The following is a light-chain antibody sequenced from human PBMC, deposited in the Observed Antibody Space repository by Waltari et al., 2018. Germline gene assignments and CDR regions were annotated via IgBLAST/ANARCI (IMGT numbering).Light chain of an antibody. CDR1: NLGNKY. CDR3: QAWDRSTVV. CDR2: QDD. V-gene: IGLV3-1*01. Sequence: SYEVSQAPSVSVSPGQTATITCSGDNLGNKYVRWYQQKSGQSTVLVIYQDDKRPSGIPERFSGSNSGNTATLTISGTQAMDEADYYCQAWDRSTVVFGAGTRLTVL. J-gene: IGLJ2*01.